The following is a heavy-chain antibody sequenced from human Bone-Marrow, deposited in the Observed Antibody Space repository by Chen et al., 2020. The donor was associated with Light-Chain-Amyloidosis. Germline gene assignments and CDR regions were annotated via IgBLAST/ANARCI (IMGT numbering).Heavy chain of an antibody. Sequence: EVQLEHSGPEVKKPGESLKISCKGSGYTFPNYWIGWVRQMPGKGLEWMGVIYPDDSDARSSPSFEGQVTISADKSITTAYLQWRSLKASDTAMYYCARRRDGYNFDYWGQGTLVTVSS. V-gene: IGHV5-51*01. CDR3: ARRRDGYNFDY. D-gene: IGHD5-12*01. CDR1: GYTFPNYW. CDR2: IYPDDSDA. J-gene: IGHJ4*02.